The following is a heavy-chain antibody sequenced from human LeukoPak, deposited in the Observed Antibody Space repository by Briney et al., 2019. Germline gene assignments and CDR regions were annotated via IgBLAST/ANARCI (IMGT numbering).Heavy chain of an antibody. CDR2: IRYDGSIT. CDR3: AKDLIVVVPAAIRIFEEYYYYYMDV. D-gene: IGHD2-2*01. Sequence: GGSLRLSCAASGFTFSSYGMPWGRQAPGKGLEWGAFIRYDGSITYYADSVKGRFTISRDNSKNTLYLQMNSLRAEDTAVYYCAKDLIVVVPAAIRIFEEYYYYYMDVWGKGTTVTVSS. J-gene: IGHJ6*03. V-gene: IGHV3-30*02. CDR1: GFTFSSYG.